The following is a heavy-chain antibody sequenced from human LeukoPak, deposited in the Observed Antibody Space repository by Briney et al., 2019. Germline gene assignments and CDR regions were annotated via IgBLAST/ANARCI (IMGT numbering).Heavy chain of an antibody. V-gene: IGHV3-49*04. CDR3: TKLHFHDSSGYYTLLPLGAFDI. J-gene: IGHJ3*02. Sequence: PGGSLRLSCVTSGFRFDDNAMSWVRQAPGKGLEWVGLIRSNVFGGTTEYAASVRGRFSISRDDSKSIAYLQMNSLKPEDSAIYYCTKLHFHDSSGYYTLLPLGAFDIWGQGTMVTVSS. CDR2: IRSNVFGGTT. D-gene: IGHD3-22*01. CDR1: GFRFDDNA.